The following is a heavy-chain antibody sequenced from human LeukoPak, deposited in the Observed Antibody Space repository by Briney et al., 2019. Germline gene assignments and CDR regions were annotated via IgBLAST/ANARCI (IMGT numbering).Heavy chain of an antibody. J-gene: IGHJ5*02. Sequence: SVTVSCKASGGTFSSYAISWVRRAPGQGLEWGGGIIPLFGTANYVQKFQGRVTITTDESTSTAYMELSSLRSEATAVYYCARVDCSTSCYRSWFDPWGQGTLVTVSS. CDR3: ARVDCSTSCYRSWFDP. D-gene: IGHD2-2*01. V-gene: IGHV1-69*05. CDR1: GGTFSSYA. CDR2: IIPLFGTA.